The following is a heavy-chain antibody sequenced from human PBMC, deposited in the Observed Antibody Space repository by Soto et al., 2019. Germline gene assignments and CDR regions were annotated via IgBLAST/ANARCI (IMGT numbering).Heavy chain of an antibody. CDR2: ISSSSSYI. V-gene: IGHV3-21*01. D-gene: IGHD5-12*01. Sequence: GGSLRLSCAASGFTFSSYSMNWVSQAPGKGLEWVSSISSSSSYIYYADSVKGRFTISRDNAKNSLYLQMNSLRAEDTAVYYCARVKWLRSPVYYYYYGMDVWGQGTTVTVSS. CDR3: ARVKWLRSPVYYYYYGMDV. CDR1: GFTFSSYS. J-gene: IGHJ6*02.